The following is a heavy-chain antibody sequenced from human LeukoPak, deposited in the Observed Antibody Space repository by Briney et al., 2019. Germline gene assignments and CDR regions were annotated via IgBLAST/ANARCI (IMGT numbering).Heavy chain of an antibody. J-gene: IGHJ5*02. CDR2: IYHSGST. D-gene: IGHD5-24*01. CDR3: ARDQGRHGYNP. V-gene: IGHV4-39*07. Sequence: SETLSLTCTVSGGSISSSSYYWGWIRQPPGKGLEWIGSIYHSGSTYYNPSLKSRVTISVDTSKNQFSLKLSSVTAADTAVYYCARDQGRHGYNPWGQGTLVTVSS. CDR1: GGSISSSSYY.